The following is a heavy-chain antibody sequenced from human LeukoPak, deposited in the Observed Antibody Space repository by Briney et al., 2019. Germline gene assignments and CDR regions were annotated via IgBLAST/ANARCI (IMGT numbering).Heavy chain of an antibody. V-gene: IGHV1-69*06. D-gene: IGHD2-2*01. J-gene: IGHJ6*04. Sequence: SVKVSCKASGGTFSSYAISWVRQAPGQGLEWMGGIIPIFGTANYAQKFQGRVTITADKSTSTAYMELSSLRSEDTAVYYCARDWSVPAATYYYYGMDVRGKGTTVTVSS. CDR1: GGTFSSYA. CDR2: IIPIFGTA. CDR3: ARDWSVPAATYYYYGMDV.